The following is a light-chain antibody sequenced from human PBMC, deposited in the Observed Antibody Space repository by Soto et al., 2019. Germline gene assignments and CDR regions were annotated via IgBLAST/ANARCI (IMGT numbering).Light chain of an antibody. CDR3: QQASSFPFT. J-gene: IGKJ4*01. Sequence: DIQMTQSPSTLSASVGDRVTITCRASQSISSWLAWYQQKPGNAPKLLIYKASTLQTGVPSRFSGSESGTEFTLTISSLQPEDFATYYCQQASSFPFTFGGGTEVQMK. V-gene: IGKV1-12*01. CDR2: KAS. CDR1: QSISSW.